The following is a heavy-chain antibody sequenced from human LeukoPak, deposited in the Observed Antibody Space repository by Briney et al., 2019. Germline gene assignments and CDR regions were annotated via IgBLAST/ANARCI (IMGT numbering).Heavy chain of an antibody. J-gene: IGHJ4*02. CDR2: ISSSGSTI. CDR1: GFTFSDYY. Sequence: GGSVRLSCAASGFTFSDYYMSWIRQAPGKGLEWVSYISSSGSTIYYADSVKGRFTISRDNAENSLYLQMNSLRAEDTAVYYCARDNSGLYGDYDYWGQGTLVTVSS. D-gene: IGHD6-19*01. V-gene: IGHV3-11*01. CDR3: ARDNSGLYGDYDY.